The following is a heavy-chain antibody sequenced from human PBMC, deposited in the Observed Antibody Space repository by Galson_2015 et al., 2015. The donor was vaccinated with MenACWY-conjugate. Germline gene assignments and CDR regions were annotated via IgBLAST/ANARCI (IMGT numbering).Heavy chain of an antibody. J-gene: IGHJ4*02. CDR2: ISGSGGST. Sequence: SLRLSCAASGFTFDDYAMHWVRQVPGKGLEWVSAISGSGGSTYSADSVKGRFTISRDNSKNTLYLQMNSLRTEDTAVYYCAKDLSARGSGYRTIPDSWGQGTLVTVST. CDR3: AKDLSARGSGYRTIPDS. CDR1: GFTFDDYA. D-gene: IGHD3-3*01. V-gene: IGHV3-23*01.